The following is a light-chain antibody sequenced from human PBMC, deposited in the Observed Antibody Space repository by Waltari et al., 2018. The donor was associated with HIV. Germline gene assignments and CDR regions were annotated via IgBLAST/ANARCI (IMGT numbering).Light chain of an antibody. V-gene: IGLV1-47*01. J-gene: IGLJ2*01. CDR3: AAWDGSHVV. CDR2: RNN. Sequence: QSVLPQPPSASGTPGQRVTISCSGSSSTIGGYYVYWYQQLPGTAHKLPIYRNNQRPAGGPDRFSGSKSGTSASLAISGLRSEDEADYYCAAWDGSHVVFGGGTKRTGL. CDR1: SSTIGGYY.